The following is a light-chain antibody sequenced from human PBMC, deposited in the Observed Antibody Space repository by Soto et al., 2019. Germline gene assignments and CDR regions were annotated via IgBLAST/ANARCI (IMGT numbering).Light chain of an antibody. CDR2: GIS. CDR3: QHYNHWWT. Sequence: IGITQYPSTLSLSPGARATLFCRASQSVSSNLAWYQQKPGQAPRLLIYGISTRATGVPGRFSGSGSGTEFALTISSLQSEDFAVYYCQHYNHWWTFGQGTKVDIK. J-gene: IGKJ1*01. CDR1: QSVSSN. V-gene: IGKV3-15*01.